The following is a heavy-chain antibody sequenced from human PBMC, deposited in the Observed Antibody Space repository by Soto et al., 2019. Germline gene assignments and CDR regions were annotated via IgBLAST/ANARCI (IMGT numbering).Heavy chain of an antibody. CDR2: IIPIFGTA. Sequence: SVKVSCKASGGTFSSYAISWVRQAPGQGLEWMGGIIPIFGTANYAQKFQGRVTITADESTSTAYMELSSLRSEDTAVYYCARDLYDFWSGYSYWGLDAWGQGITVTV. D-gene: IGHD3-3*01. V-gene: IGHV1-69*13. CDR1: GGTFSSYA. CDR3: ARDLYDFWSGYSYWGLDA. J-gene: IGHJ6*02.